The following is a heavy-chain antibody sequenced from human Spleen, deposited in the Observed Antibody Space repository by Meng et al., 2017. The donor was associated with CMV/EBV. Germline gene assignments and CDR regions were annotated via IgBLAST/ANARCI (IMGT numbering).Heavy chain of an antibody. J-gene: IGHJ4*02. Sequence: GESLKISCAASGVSFSNYGMHWVRQAPGKGLEWVAFIKYDGREKFYGDSVKGRFTISRDDSRNTLYLLMHSLRAEDTAVYYCAKENIFSLLVEVPGGVDYWGLGTLVTVSS. CDR1: GVSFSNYG. D-gene: IGHD2/OR15-2a*01. CDR2: IKYDGREK. V-gene: IGHV3-30*02. CDR3: AKENIFSLLVEVPGGVDY.